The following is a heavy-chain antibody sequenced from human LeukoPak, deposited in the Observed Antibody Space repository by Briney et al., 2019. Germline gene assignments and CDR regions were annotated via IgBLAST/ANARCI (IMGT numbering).Heavy chain of an antibody. CDR3: ARVLSARIGFWSGKDNYYYGMDV. Sequence: ASVKVSCKASGYTFTSYGISWVRQAPGQGLEWMGWISAYNSNTNYAQKLQGRVTMTTDTSTSTAYMELRSLRSDDTAVYYCARVLSARIGFWSGKDNYYYGMDVWGQGTTVTVSS. CDR2: ISAYNSNT. CDR1: GYTFTSYG. J-gene: IGHJ6*02. D-gene: IGHD3-3*01. V-gene: IGHV1-18*01.